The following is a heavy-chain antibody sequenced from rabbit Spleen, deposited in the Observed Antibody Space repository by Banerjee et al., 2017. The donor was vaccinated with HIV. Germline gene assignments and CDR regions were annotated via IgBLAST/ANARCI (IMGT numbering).Heavy chain of an antibody. D-gene: IGHD7-1*01. CDR2: INTATGKA. V-gene: IGHV1S45*01. CDR3: AREGGTGGQFDL. CDR1: GVSFSDKDV. J-gene: IGHJ4*01. Sequence: QQRLVESGGGLVKPEGSLTLTCKASGVSFSDKDVMCWVRQAPGKGLEWIACINTATGKAVYASWAKGRFTISKTSSTTVTLQMTSLTAADTATYFCAREGGTGGQFDLWGPGTLVTVS.